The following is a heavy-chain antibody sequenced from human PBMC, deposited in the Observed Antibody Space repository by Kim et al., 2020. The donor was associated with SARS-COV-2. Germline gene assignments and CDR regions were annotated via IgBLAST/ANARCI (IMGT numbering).Heavy chain of an antibody. J-gene: IGHJ6*02. V-gene: IGHV4-59*08. D-gene: IGHD2-15*01. Sequence: SETLSLTCTVSGGSISSYYWSWIRQPPGKGLEWIGDIYYSGSTNYNPSLKSRGTISVETSKNQFSLKLSSVTAADTAVYYCARRGLGYCSGGSCYSGLDVWGQGTTVTVSS. CDR2: IYYSGST. CDR1: GGSISSYY. CDR3: ARRGLGYCSGGSCYSGLDV.